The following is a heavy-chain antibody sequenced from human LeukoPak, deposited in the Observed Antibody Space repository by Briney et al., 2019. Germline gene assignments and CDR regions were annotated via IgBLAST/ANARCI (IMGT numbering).Heavy chain of an antibody. J-gene: IGHJ4*02. V-gene: IGHV4-39*01. CDR3: ARPGFGFDRLTHSSGWFG. CDR2: IYYSGST. Sequence: SETLSLTCTVSGGSISGSSYYWGWIRQPPGKGLEWIGSIYYSGSTYYNPSLKSRVTISVDTSKNQFSLKLSSVTAADTAVYYCARPGFGFDRLTHSSGWFGWGQGTLVTVSS. CDR1: GGSISGSSYY. D-gene: IGHD6-19*01.